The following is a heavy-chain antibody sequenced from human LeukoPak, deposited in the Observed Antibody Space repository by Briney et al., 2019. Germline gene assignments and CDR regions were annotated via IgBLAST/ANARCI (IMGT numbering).Heavy chain of an antibody. Sequence: GGSLRLSCAASGFTFSNYAMSWVRQAPGKGLEWVSSISDSGGSTYYADSVKGRFTISRDNSKNTLYLQMNSLRAEDTAVYYCARVPCSGGSCYSLFDYWGQGTLVTVSS. D-gene: IGHD2-15*01. CDR3: ARVPCSGGSCYSLFDY. J-gene: IGHJ4*02. CDR1: GFTFSNYA. V-gene: IGHV3-23*01. CDR2: ISDSGGST.